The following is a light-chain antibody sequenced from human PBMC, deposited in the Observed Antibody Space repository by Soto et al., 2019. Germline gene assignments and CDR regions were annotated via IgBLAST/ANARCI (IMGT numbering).Light chain of an antibody. J-gene: IGLJ1*01. CDR3: SSYAGSNNSV. CDR1: SSDVGGYNY. CDR2: EVS. V-gene: IGLV2-8*01. Sequence: QSALTQPPSASGSPGQSVTISCTGTSSDVGGYNYVSWYQQLPGKAPKLMIYEVSKRPSGVPDRFSGSKSGNTASLTVSGLQAEDEADYYCSSYAGSNNSVFGTGTKLTVL.